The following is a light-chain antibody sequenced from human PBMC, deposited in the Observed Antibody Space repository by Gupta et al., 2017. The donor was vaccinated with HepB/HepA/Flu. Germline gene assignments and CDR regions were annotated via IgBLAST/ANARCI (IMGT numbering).Light chain of an antibody. CDR1: QDINSH. CDR3: QQFNTYPIT. J-gene: IGKJ5*01. CDR2: SAS. Sequence: DIQLTQSPSFLSASVGDRVTITCRASQDINSHLIWYQQKPGKAPKLLIYSASTLQSGVPSRFSGSGSGTEFTLTISSLQPEDFATYYCQQFNTYPITFGQWTRLDIK. V-gene: IGKV1-9*01.